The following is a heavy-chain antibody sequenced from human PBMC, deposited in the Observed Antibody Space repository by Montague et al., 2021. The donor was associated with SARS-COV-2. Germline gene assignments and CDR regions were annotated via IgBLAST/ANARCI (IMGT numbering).Heavy chain of an antibody. V-gene: IGHV4-34*01. D-gene: IGHD3-10*01. J-gene: IGHJ4*02. CDR3: ARGARQGYGFRLGSFDY. Sequence: SETLPLTCAVYGGSFSGHYWNWIRQPPGKGLEWIGEINHSGSTNNNPSLKSRVTMSVDTSKNQFSLKLSSVTAADTAVHYCARGARQGYGFRLGSFDYWGQGTLVTVSS. CDR2: INHSGST. CDR1: GGSFSGHY.